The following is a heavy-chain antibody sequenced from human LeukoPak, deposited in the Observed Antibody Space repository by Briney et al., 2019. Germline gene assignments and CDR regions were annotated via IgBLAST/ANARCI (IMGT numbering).Heavy chain of an antibody. Sequence: GGSLRLSCAASGFTFSSYAMSWVRQAPGKGLEWVSAISGSGGSTYYADSVKGRFTISRDNAKNSLYLQMNSLRAEDTAVYYCARVKEASAFDIWGQGTMVTVSS. D-gene: IGHD5-12*01. J-gene: IGHJ3*02. CDR2: ISGSGGST. CDR3: ARVKEASAFDI. V-gene: IGHV3-23*01. CDR1: GFTFSSYA.